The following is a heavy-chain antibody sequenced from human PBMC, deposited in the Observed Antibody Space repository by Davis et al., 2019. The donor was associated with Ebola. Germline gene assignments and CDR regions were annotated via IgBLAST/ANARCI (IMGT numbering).Heavy chain of an antibody. J-gene: IGHJ4*02. CDR2: VSSSGST. Sequence: MPSETLSLTCTVSGGSMSSYYWSWFRQTPGKGLEWIGYVSSSGSTNYNSSLESRVTISVDTSKNQFSLKLSSVTAADTAVYYCARGVGAITPFDYWGQGTLVTVSS. CDR1: GGSMSSYY. CDR3: ARGVGAITPFDY. V-gene: IGHV4-59*08. D-gene: IGHD1-26*01.